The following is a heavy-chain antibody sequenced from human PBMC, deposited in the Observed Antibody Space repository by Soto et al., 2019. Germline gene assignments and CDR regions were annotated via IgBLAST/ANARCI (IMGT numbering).Heavy chain of an antibody. CDR1: GGTFSSYA. V-gene: IGHV1-69*13. CDR2: ITPIFGTA. Sequence: SVKVSCKASGGTFSSYAISWVLQAPGQGLEWMGGITPIFGTANYAQMFQGRVTITADESTSTAYMELSSLRSEDTAVYYCAREGGMTTVTIMGHHLDYWGQGTLVTVSS. CDR3: AREGGMTTVTIMGHHLDY. J-gene: IGHJ4*02. D-gene: IGHD4-17*01.